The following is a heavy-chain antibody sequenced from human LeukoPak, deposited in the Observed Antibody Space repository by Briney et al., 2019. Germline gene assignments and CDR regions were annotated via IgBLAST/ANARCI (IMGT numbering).Heavy chain of an antibody. CDR3: ARAGLRWTRGGSDY. J-gene: IGHJ4*02. CDR1: AYSISSGYY. CDR2: IYHSGST. V-gene: IGHV4-38-2*02. D-gene: IGHD4-23*01. Sequence: SETLSLTCTVSAYSISSGYYWGWIRQPPGKGLEWIGSIYHSGSTYYNPSLKSRVTISVDTSKNQFSLKLSSVTAADTAVYYCARAGLRWTRGGSDYWGQGTLVTVSS.